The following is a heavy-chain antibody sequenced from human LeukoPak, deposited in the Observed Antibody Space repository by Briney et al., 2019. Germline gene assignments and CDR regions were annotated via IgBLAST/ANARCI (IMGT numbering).Heavy chain of an antibody. CDR2: ISGRGGST. Sequence: GGSLRLSCAVSGFTFSCYAMSWVCQAPGKGLEWVSAISGRGGSTYYADSVKGRFTISRDNSKNTLYLQMNSLRAEDTAVYYCASVDIVATSTDYWGQGTLVTVSS. J-gene: IGHJ4*02. D-gene: IGHD5-12*01. CDR3: ASVDIVATSTDY. CDR1: GFTFSCYA. V-gene: IGHV3-23*01.